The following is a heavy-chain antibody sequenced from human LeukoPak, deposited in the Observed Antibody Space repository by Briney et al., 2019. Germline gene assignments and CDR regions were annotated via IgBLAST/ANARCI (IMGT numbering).Heavy chain of an antibody. J-gene: IGHJ4*02. V-gene: IGHV1-46*01. Sequence: ASVKVSCKASGYTFTSYYMHWVRQAPGQGLEWMGIINPSGGSTSYAQKFQGRVTMSRDTSMSTVYMELSSLRSEDTAVYYCARMDYYDSSDQAKDYWGQGTLVTVSS. D-gene: IGHD3-22*01. CDR1: GYTFTSYY. CDR3: ARMDYYDSSDQAKDY. CDR2: INPSGGST.